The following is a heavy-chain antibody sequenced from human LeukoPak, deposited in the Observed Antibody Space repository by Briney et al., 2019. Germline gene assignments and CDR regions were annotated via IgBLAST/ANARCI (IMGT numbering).Heavy chain of an antibody. CDR2: IYYSGST. Sequence: GYIYYSGSTNYNPSLKSRVTISVDTSKNQFSLKLSSVTAADTAVYYCARTPGYYYYMDVWGKGTTVTVSS. V-gene: IGHV4-59*08. J-gene: IGHJ6*03. CDR3: ARTPGYYYYMDV. D-gene: IGHD2-15*01.